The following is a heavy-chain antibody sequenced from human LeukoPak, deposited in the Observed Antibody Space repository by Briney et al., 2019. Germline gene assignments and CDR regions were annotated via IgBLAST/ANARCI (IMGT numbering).Heavy chain of an antibody. CDR2: IYYIGSTIGST. D-gene: IGHD6-13*01. CDR3: ARGYSSNWYLGY. J-gene: IGHJ4*02. V-gene: IGHV4-59*01. Sequence: SETLSLTCTVFGGSISSYYWSWIRQPPGKGLEWIGYIYYIGSTIGSTIYNPSLKSRVTVSGDTSKNQFSLKLSSVTAADTAVYYCARGYSSNWYLGYWGQGTLVTVSS. CDR1: GGSISSYY.